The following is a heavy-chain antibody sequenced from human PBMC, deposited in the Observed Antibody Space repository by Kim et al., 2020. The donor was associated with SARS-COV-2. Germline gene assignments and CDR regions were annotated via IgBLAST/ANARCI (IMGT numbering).Heavy chain of an antibody. CDR3: AKGGSNWFSVRFDY. D-gene: IGHD6-13*01. Sequence: ADSVKGRFTSSRDNSKNTLLLQMNGLRAEDTAVYYCAKGGSNWFSVRFDYWGQGTLVTVSS. V-gene: IGHV3-23*01. J-gene: IGHJ4*02.